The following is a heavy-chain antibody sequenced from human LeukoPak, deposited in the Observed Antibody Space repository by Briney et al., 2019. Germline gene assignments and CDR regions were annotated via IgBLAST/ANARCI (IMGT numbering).Heavy chain of an antibody. D-gene: IGHD5-24*01. CDR3: ARARFGYNRGPFDY. J-gene: IGHJ4*02. Sequence: GSLRLSCAASGFTFSNCAMHWVRQAPGKGLEWVAFISYDGSNKHYADSVKGRFTISRDNSKNTLYLQMNSLRPEDTAVYYCARARFGYNRGPFDYWGQGILVTVSS. CDR2: ISYDGSNK. V-gene: IGHV3-30-3*01. CDR1: GFTFSNCA.